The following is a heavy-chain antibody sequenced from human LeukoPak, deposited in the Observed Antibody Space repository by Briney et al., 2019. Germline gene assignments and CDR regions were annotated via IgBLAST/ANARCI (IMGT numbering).Heavy chain of an antibody. Sequence: ASVKVSCKASGYTFTSYYMHWVRQAPGQGLEWMGIINPSGGSTSYAQKFQGRVTMTRDTSTSTVYMELSSLRSEDTAVYYCASSLSSGWYGFSHWGQGTLVTVSS. CDR2: INPSGGST. V-gene: IGHV1-46*01. J-gene: IGHJ4*02. D-gene: IGHD6-19*01. CDR3: ASSLSSGWYGFSH. CDR1: GYTFTSYY.